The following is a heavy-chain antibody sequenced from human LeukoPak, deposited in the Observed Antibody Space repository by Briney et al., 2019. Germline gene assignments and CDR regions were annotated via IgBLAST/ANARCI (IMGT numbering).Heavy chain of an antibody. CDR2: INYSGST. Sequence: PSETLSLTCTVSGGSISSYYWSWLRQPPGKGLEWIGYINYSGSTNYNPTLKSRVTISVATSKNQFSLKLSSVTAADTAVYYCARCDGGNVRWFDPWGQGTLVTVSS. D-gene: IGHD4-23*01. V-gene: IGHV4-59*12. J-gene: IGHJ5*02. CDR1: GGSISSYY. CDR3: ARCDGGNVRWFDP.